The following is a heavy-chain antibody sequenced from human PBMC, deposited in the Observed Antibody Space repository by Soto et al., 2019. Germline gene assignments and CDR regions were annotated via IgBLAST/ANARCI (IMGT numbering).Heavy chain of an antibody. CDR3: ARLQLERLRYYYGMDV. V-gene: IGHV5-51*01. D-gene: IGHD1-1*01. CDR2: IYPGDSDT. J-gene: IGHJ6*02. Sequence: PGESLKISCKGSGYSFTSYWIGWVRQMPGKGPEWMGIIYPGDSDTRYSPSFQGQVTISADKSISTAYLQWSSLKASDTAMYYCARLQLERLRYYYGMDVWGQGTTVTVSS. CDR1: GYSFTSYW.